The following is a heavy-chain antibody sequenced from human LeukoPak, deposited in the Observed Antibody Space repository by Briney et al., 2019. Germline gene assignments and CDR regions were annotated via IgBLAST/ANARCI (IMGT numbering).Heavy chain of an antibody. CDR2: INTYTGNT. J-gene: IGHJ4*02. V-gene: IGHV1-18*04. Sequence: ASVTVSCKSSDYTFTSYGISWVRQAPGQGLEWMGWINTYTGNTNYAQKFQGRVTMTTDTSTSTAYMELRSLRSDDAAVYYCARQAAGYSSGWYQFHFDYWGQGTLVTVSS. CDR3: ARQAAGYSSGWYQFHFDY. CDR1: DYTFTSYG. D-gene: IGHD6-19*01.